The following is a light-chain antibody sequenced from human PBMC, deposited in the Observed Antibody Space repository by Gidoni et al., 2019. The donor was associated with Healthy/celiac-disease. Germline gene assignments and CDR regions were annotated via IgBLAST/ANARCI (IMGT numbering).Light chain of an antibody. CDR3: QQRSNWPPGLT. Sequence: DIVLTQSPATLSLSPGKRATLSCRASQSVSSYLAWYQQKPGQAPRLLIYDASNRATGIPARFSGSGSGTDFTLTISSLEPEDFAVYYCQQRSNWPPGLTFGGGTKVEIK. V-gene: IGKV3-11*01. CDR1: QSVSSY. J-gene: IGKJ4*01. CDR2: DAS.